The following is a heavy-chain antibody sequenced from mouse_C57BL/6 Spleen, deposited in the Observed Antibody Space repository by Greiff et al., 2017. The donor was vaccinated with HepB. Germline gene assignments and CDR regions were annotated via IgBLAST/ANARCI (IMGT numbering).Heavy chain of an antibody. J-gene: IGHJ2*01. CDR2: IDPETGGT. CDR3: TRGYYDYDLDY. CDR1: GYTFTDYD. Sequence: QVQLKESGAELVRPGASVTLSCKASGYTFTDYDMHWVKQTPVHGLEWIGAIDPETGGTAYNQKFKGKAILTADKSSSTAYMELRSLTSEDSAVYYSTRGYYDYDLDYWGQGTTLTVSS. D-gene: IGHD2-4*01. V-gene: IGHV1-15*01.